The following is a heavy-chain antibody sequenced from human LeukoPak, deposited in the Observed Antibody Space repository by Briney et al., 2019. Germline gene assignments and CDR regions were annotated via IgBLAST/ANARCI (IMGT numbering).Heavy chain of an antibody. Sequence: SQTLSLTCAVYGGSISGYYWSWIRQPPGKGLEWIGEINHSGSTNYNPSLKSRVTISGDTSKNQFSLKLSSVTAADTAVYYCARFGYCSSTSCENYYYMDVWGKGTTVTVSS. D-gene: IGHD2-2*01. CDR2: INHSGST. V-gene: IGHV4-34*01. J-gene: IGHJ6*03. CDR3: ARFGYCSSTSCENYYYMDV. CDR1: GGSISGYY.